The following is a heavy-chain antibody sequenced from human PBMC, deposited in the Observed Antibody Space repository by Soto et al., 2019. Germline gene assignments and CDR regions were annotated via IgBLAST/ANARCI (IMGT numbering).Heavy chain of an antibody. CDR3: GRSWFPPPPKVIDY. Sequence: GGSLRLSCAASGFTFSDYYMSWIRQAPGKGLEWVSYISSSGSTIYYADSVKGRFTISRDNAKNSRYLQMNSLRAEGTAGYFGGRSWFPPPPKVIDYWGQGTLVTVSS. V-gene: IGHV3-11*01. D-gene: IGHD6-13*01. J-gene: IGHJ4*02. CDR2: ISSSGSTI. CDR1: GFTFSDYY.